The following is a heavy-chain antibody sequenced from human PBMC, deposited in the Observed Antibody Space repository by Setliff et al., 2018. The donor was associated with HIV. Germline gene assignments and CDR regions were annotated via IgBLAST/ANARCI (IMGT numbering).Heavy chain of an antibody. CDR1: GFTFDDYA. CDR3: ARPYWYPVGRAFDI. CDR2: ISWNSGST. Sequence: PGGSLRLSCAASGFTFDDYAMHWVRQAPGKGLEWVSGISWNSGSTYYADSVKGRFTISRDNSKNTLYLQMNSLRAEDTAVYYCARPYWYPVGRAFDIWGQGTMVTVSS. V-gene: IGHV3-9*01. D-gene: IGHD2-8*02. J-gene: IGHJ3*02.